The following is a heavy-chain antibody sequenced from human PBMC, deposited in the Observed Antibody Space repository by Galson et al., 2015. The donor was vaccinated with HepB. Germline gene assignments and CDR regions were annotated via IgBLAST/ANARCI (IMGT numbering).Heavy chain of an antibody. CDR2: ISYDGSNK. V-gene: IGHV3-30-3*01. Sequence: SLRLSCAASGFTFSSYAMHWVRQAPGKGLEWVAVISYDGSNKYYADSVKGRFTISRDNSKNTLYLQMNSLRAEDTAVYYCARDGLVVAATRGYFDYWGQGTLVTVSS. CDR1: GFTFSSYA. D-gene: IGHD2-15*01. CDR3: ARDGLVVAATRGYFDY. J-gene: IGHJ4*02.